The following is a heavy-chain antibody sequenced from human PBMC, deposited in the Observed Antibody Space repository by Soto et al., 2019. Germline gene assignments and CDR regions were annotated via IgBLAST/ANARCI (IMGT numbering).Heavy chain of an antibody. CDR1: GYTFTSYD. J-gene: IGHJ6*02. CDR3: ARDRNEVRYYDFWSGYYLNYYYYGMDV. D-gene: IGHD3-3*01. V-gene: IGHV1-2*04. CDR2: INPNSGGT. Sequence: ASVKVSCKASGYTFTSYDINWVRQATGQGLEWMGWINPNSGGTNYAQKFQGWVTMTRDTSISTAYMELSRLRSDDTAVYYCARDRNEVRYYDFWSGYYLNYYYYGMDVWGQGTTVTVSS.